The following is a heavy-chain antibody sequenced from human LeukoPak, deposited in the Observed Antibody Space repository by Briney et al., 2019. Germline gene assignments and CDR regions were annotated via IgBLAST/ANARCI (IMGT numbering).Heavy chain of an antibody. CDR1: GFTFSSYG. CDR3: AKAGGSGSSVLGSAEYFQH. V-gene: IGHV3-30*18. Sequence: GGSLRLSCAASGFTFSSYGMHWVRQAPGKGLEWVAVISYDGSNKYYADSVKGRFTISRDNSKNTLYLQMNSLRAEDTAVYYCAKAGGSGSSVLGSAEYFQHWGQGTLVTVSS. J-gene: IGHJ1*01. D-gene: IGHD3-10*01. CDR2: ISYDGSNK.